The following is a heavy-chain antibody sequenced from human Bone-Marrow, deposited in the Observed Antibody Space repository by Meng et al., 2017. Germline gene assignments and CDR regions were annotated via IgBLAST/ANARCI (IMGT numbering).Heavy chain of an antibody. D-gene: IGHD6-13*01. V-gene: IGHV4-59*01. J-gene: IGHJ4*02. CDR3: ARERGGAAAGTHGIDY. CDR1: GGSISSYY. CDR2: IYYSGST. Sequence: SETLSLTCTVSGGSISSYYWSWIRQPPGKGLEWIGYIYYSGSTNYNPSLKSRVTISVDTSKNQFSLKLSSVTAADTAVYYCARERGGAAAGTHGIDYWGKGTLVTVLL.